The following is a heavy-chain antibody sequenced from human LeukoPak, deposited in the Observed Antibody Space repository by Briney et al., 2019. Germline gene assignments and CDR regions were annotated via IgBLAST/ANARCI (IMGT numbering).Heavy chain of an antibody. V-gene: IGHV4-59*01. J-gene: IGHJ4*02. D-gene: IGHD2-21*02. CDR3: ARVGIGPRSGDCYSGGCGVDY. Sequence: SETLSLTCTVSGGSISPYYWSWIRQPPGKGLEYIGYIFYSGSTNYNPSLKSRVTIPVDTSKNQFSLKLSSVTAADTAVYYCARVGIGPRSGDCYSGGCGVDYWGQGTLVTVSS. CDR2: IFYSGST. CDR1: GGSISPYY.